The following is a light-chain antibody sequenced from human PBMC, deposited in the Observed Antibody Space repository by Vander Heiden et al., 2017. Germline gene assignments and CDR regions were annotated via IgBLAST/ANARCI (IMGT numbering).Light chain of an antibody. J-gene: IGKJ3*01. Sequence: DTQMTQSPSTLSASVGDRVTITCRATESLSNWLAWYQQKPGKAPKLLIYDASTLESGVPSRFSGSGSGTEFTLTISSLQPDDFATYYCQRYDTYSFGPGTKVDLK. CDR1: ESLSNW. CDR3: QRYDTYS. V-gene: IGKV1-5*01. CDR2: DAS.